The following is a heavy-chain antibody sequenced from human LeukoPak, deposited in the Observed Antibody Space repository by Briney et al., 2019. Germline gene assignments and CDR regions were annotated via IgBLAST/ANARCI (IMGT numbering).Heavy chain of an antibody. J-gene: IGHJ6*03. CDR3: ARLKGSSSWSYYMDV. CDR2: IYYSGST. V-gene: IGHV4-59*01. CDR1: GASISSYY. Sequence: PSETLSLTCTVSGASISSYYWSWIRQPPGKGLEWIGYIYYSGSTNYNPSLKSRVTISLDTSKNQFSLKLSSVTAADTAVYYCARLKGSSSWSYYMDVWGKGTTVTISS. D-gene: IGHD6-13*01.